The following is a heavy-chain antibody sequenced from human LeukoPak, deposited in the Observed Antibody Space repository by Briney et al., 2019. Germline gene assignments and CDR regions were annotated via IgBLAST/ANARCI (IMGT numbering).Heavy chain of an antibody. Sequence: PGRSLRLSCAASGFTFNYFDMHWVRQAPGEGLECVAIISYDGNNKYYADSVKGRFTISRDNSKNTLYLQMNSLRAEDTAVYYCARGLRYFDWLPQYYFDYWGQGTLVTVSS. D-gene: IGHD3-9*01. CDR3: ARGLRYFDWLPQYYFDY. CDR2: ISYDGNNK. CDR1: GFTFNYFD. V-gene: IGHV3-30*03. J-gene: IGHJ4*02.